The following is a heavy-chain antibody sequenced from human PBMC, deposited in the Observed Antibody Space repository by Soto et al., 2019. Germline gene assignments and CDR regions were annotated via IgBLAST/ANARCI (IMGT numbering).Heavy chain of an antibody. V-gene: IGHV1-69*13. D-gene: IGHD3-9*01. CDR2: IIPIFGTA. CDR3: TTDFFWLHYDILTGRDY. CDR1: GGTFSRYA. J-gene: IGHJ4*02. Sequence: SVKVSCKASGGTFSRYAISWVRQAPGQGLEWMGGIIPIFGTANYAQKFQGRVTITADESTSTAYMELSSLRSEDTAVYYCTTDFFWLHYDILTGRDYWGQGTLVTVSS.